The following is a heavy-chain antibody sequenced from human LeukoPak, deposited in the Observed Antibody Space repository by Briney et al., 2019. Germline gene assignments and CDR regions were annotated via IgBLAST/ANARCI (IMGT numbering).Heavy chain of an antibody. CDR3: ARCGGDCYPGGALDI. D-gene: IGHD2-21*02. V-gene: IGHV3-53*01. J-gene: IGHJ3*02. CDR2: MYSGGNT. CDR1: GFTVSGNY. Sequence: PGGSLRPSCAASGFTVSGNYMSWVRQAPGKGLEWVSIMYSGGNTHYADSVKRRFTISRDNSKNTRYLQMNSLSAEDSAVYYCARCGGDCYPGGALDIWGQGTMVTVSS.